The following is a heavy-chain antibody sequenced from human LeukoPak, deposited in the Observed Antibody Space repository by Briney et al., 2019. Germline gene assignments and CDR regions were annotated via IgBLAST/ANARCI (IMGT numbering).Heavy chain of an antibody. CDR1: GFTFSIYA. Sequence: GGSLRLSCAASGFTFSIYAMSWVRQAPGKGLGWVSVISVSGDTTDYADSVKGRFTISRDNAKNSLYLQMNSLRAEDTAVYYCARVLGYCSSTSCYENYYYGMDVWGQGTTVTVSS. J-gene: IGHJ6*02. CDR3: ARVLGYCSSTSCYENYYYGMDV. V-gene: IGHV3-23*01. CDR2: ISVSGDTT. D-gene: IGHD2-2*01.